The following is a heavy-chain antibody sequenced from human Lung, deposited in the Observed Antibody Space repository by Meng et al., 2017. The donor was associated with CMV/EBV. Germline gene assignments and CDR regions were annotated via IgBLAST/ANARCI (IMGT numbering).Heavy chain of an antibody. CDR1: GFTFSSSA. V-gene: IGHV3-23*01. CDR3: AKAFSSSWYREYYDY. J-gene: IGHJ4*02. CDR2: ITASGGST. Sequence: GESLKISCAASGFTFSSSAMSWARQAPGKGLEWVSAITASGGSTYHADSVKGRFTISRDNSKKMLYLQLNSLRVEDTAVYYCAKAFSSSWYREYYDYWGQGTLVTVSS. D-gene: IGHD6-13*01.